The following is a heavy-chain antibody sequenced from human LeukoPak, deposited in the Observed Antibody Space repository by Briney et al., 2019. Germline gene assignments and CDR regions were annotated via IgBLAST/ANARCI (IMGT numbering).Heavy chain of an antibody. CDR1: GYTLTELS. Sequence: GASVKVSCKVSGYTLTELSMHWVRQAPGKGLEWMGGVIPIFGTANYAQKFQGRVTITADESTSTAYMELSSLRSEDTAVYYCASYSYYYDSSGYFDYWGQGTLVTVSS. CDR3: ASYSYYYDSSGYFDY. V-gene: IGHV1-69*13. CDR2: VIPIFGTA. D-gene: IGHD3-22*01. J-gene: IGHJ4*02.